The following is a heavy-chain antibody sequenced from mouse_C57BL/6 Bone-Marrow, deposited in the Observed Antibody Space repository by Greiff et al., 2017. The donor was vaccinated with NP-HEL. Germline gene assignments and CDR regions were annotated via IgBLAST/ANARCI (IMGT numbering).Heavy chain of an antibody. V-gene: IGHV5-9-1*02. CDR1: GFTFSSYA. CDR3: TRDRKGFDY. J-gene: IGHJ2*01. CDR2: LSSGGDYI. Sequence: EVKLQESGEGLVKPGGSLKLSCAASGFTFSSYAMSWVRQTPEKRLEWVAYLSSGGDYIYYADTVKGRFTISRDNARNTLYLQMSSLKSEDTAMYYCTRDRKGFDYWGQGTTLTVSS.